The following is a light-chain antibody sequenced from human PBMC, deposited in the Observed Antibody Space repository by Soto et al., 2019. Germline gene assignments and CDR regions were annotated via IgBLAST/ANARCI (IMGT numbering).Light chain of an antibody. CDR3: QQFSSYPLT. CDR1: QRLCNGS. Sequence: PGDRSTLSCRASQRLCNGSLAWFQQKPGQAPRLLIYDASSRAAGVPDRFSGGGSGTDFTLTISRLEPEDFAVYYCQQFSSYPLTFGGGTKADIK. CDR2: DAS. J-gene: IGKJ4*01. V-gene: IGKV3-20*01.